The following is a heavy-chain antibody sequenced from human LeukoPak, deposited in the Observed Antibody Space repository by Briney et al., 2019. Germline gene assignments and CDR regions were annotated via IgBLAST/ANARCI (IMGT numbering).Heavy chain of an antibody. J-gene: IGHJ3*02. CDR2: ISISSNYI. D-gene: IGHD3-10*01. CDR1: GFTFSRYS. CDR3: AKGLLWFGELYADHDAFDI. Sequence: AGGSLRLSCAASGFTFSRYSMNWVRQAPGKGLEWVSSISISSNYIYYADSLKGRFTISRDNAKNSLYLQVNSLRVEDTAVYYCAKGLLWFGELYADHDAFDIWGQGTMVTVSS. V-gene: IGHV3-21*01.